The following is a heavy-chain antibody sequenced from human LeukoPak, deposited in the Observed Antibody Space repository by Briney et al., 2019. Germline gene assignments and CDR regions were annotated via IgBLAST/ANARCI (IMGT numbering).Heavy chain of an antibody. D-gene: IGHD3-22*01. V-gene: IGHV3-30-3*01. CDR2: ISYDGSNK. CDR1: GFTFSSYA. CDR3: ARDSITMITGAYFDY. Sequence: GGSLRLSCAASGFTFSSYAMHWVRQAPGKGLEWVAVISYDGSNKYYADSVKGRFTISRDNSKNTLYLQMNSLRAEDTAVYYCARDSITMITGAYFDYWGQGTLVTVSS. J-gene: IGHJ4*02.